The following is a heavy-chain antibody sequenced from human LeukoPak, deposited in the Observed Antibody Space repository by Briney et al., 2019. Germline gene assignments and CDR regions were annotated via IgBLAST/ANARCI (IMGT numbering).Heavy chain of an antibody. Sequence: GGSLRLSCAASGFTVSSNYMSWVRQAPGKGLEWVSVIYSGGITYYADSVKGRFTISRDNSKNTLYLQMNSLGAEDTAVYFCARGGGDYCFDYWGQGALVTVSS. CDR3: ARGGGDYCFDY. V-gene: IGHV3-66*01. J-gene: IGHJ4*02. CDR1: GFTVSSNY. CDR2: IYSGGIT. D-gene: IGHD2-21*02.